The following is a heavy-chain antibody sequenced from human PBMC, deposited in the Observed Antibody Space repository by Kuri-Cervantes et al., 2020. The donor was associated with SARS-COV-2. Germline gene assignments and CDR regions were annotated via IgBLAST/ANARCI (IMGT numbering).Heavy chain of an antibody. CDR3: ARGFSAVVVAHWYFDH. V-gene: IGHV4-34*01. CDR2: INHSGST. Sequence: GSLRLSCAVYGGSFSGYYWSWIRQPPGKGLEWIGEINHSGSTNYNPSLKSRVTISVDTSKNQFSLKLSSVTTADTAVYYCARGFSAVVVAHWYFDHWGRGTLVTVSS. CDR1: GGSFSGYY. J-gene: IGHJ2*01. D-gene: IGHD3-22*01.